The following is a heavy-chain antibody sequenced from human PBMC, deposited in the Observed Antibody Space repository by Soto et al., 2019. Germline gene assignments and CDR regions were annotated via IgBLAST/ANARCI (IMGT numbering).Heavy chain of an antibody. J-gene: IGHJ4*02. CDR3: AKGGRDYYDSSGYYSFDY. V-gene: IGHV3-23*01. CDR2: ISGSGGST. Sequence: GGSLRLSCAASGFTFSSYAMSWVRQAPGKGLEWVSAISGSGGSTYYADSVKGRFTISRDNSKNTLYLQMNSLRAEDTAVYYCAKGGRDYYDSSGYYSFDYWGQGTLVTVPS. CDR1: GFTFSSYA. D-gene: IGHD3-22*01.